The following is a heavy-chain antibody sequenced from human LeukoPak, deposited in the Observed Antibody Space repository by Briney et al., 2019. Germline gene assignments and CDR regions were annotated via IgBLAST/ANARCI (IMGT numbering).Heavy chain of an antibody. CDR1: GYYFTDYW. J-gene: IGHJ4*02. CDR3: ARRGGTPFYDY. V-gene: IGHV5-51*01. D-gene: IGHD1-14*01. Sequence: GESLKISCKGSGYYFTDYWIGWVRQKPGKGLEWMGISPSFQGQVTFSADRSKDTAYLRWSSLKASDTAMYYCARRGGTPFYDYWGQGTLVTVSP.